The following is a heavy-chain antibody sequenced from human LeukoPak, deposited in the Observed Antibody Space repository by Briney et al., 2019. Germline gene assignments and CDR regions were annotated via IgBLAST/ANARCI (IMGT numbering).Heavy chain of an antibody. Sequence: PFFVTSNSPQQFQGRVTINADQSTRTAYMEVSSLRSEDTAVYYCARVASGYCSSTSCYDYWGQGTLVTVSS. CDR3: ARVASGYCSSTSCYDY. CDR2: PFFVTS. V-gene: IGHV1-69*01. D-gene: IGHD2-2*01. J-gene: IGHJ4*02.